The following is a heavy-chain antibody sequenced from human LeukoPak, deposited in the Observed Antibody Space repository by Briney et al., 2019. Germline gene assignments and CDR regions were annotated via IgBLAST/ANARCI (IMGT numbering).Heavy chain of an antibody. CDR2: ISGSGGST. V-gene: IGHV3-23*01. D-gene: IGHD6-19*01. J-gene: IGHJ4*02. CDR1: GFTVSSNY. CDR3: AKAAAYSSGWYGNFRVRSRYYFDY. Sequence: GGSLRLSCATSGFTVSSNYMSWVRQAPGKGLGWVSAISGSGGSTYYADSVKGRFTISRDNSKNTLYLQMNSLRAEDTAVYYCAKAAAYSSGWYGNFRVRSRYYFDYWGQGTLVTVSS.